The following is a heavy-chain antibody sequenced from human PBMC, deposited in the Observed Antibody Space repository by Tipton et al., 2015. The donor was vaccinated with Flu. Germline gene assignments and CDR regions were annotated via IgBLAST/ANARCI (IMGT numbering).Heavy chain of an antibody. CDR2: IWYDGSNK. CDR3: ARGYDILTDGGGYFDY. V-gene: IGHV3-33*01. Sequence: FLRLSCAASGFTFSNFAMHWVRQAPGKGLEWVAGIWYDGSNKYYADSVKGRFTISRDNSKNTLYLQMNSLRAEDTAVYYCARGYDILTDGGGYFDYWGQGTLVTVFS. D-gene: IGHD3-9*01. CDR1: GFTFSNFA. J-gene: IGHJ4*02.